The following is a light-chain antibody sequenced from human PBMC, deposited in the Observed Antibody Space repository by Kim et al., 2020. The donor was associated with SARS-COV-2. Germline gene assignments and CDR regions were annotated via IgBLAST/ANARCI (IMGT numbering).Light chain of an antibody. CDR3: QQRSNWSSIT. J-gene: IGKJ4*01. CDR2: DAS. Sequence: LSPGERATLSCRASQSVSSYLAWYQQKPGQAPRLLIYDASNRATGIPARFSGSGSGTDFTLTISSLEPEDFAVYYCQQRSNWSSITFGGGTKLEI. V-gene: IGKV3-11*01. CDR1: QSVSSY.